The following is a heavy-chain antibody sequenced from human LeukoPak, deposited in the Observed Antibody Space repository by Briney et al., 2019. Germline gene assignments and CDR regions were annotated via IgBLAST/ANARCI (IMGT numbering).Heavy chain of an antibody. V-gene: IGHV3-53*01. CDR3: AKSLLTTATGTGRAFDI. J-gene: IGHJ3*02. D-gene: IGHD4-11*01. Sequence: PGGSLRLSCAASGFTVSSNYMSWVRQAPGKGLEWVSVIYSGGSTYYADSVKDRFTISRDNSKNTLYLQMNSLSAEDTAVYYCAKSLLTTATGTGRAFDIWGQGTMVTVSS. CDR1: GFTVSSNY. CDR2: IYSGGST.